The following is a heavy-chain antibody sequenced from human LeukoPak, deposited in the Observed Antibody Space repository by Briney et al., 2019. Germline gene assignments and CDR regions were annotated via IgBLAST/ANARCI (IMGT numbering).Heavy chain of an antibody. CDR3: ARVRGNSCDY. Sequence: ASVTVSCKTSGSRLSDYYFHWVRQAPGQGLEWMGWIRGDTGDTDSPQKFQGRVTMTRDTSINTAYMELSRLTFDDTAMYFCARVRGNSCDYWGQGTLVTVSS. J-gene: IGHJ4*02. D-gene: IGHD6-13*01. V-gene: IGHV1-2*02. CDR1: GSRLSDYY. CDR2: IRGDTGDT.